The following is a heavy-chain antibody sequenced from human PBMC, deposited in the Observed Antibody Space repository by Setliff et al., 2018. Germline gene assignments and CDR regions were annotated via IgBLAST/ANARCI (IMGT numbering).Heavy chain of an antibody. V-gene: IGHV1-69*02. J-gene: IGHJ6*02. CDR1: GGTFSSYT. Sequence: SVKVSCKASGGTFSSYTISWVRQAPGQGLEWMGRIIPILGIANYAQKFQGRVTITADKSTSTAYMELSSLRSEDTAVYYCARANYYDSSGHSVYGMDVWGQGTTVT. CDR3: ARANYYDSSGHSVYGMDV. D-gene: IGHD3-22*01. CDR2: IIPILGIA.